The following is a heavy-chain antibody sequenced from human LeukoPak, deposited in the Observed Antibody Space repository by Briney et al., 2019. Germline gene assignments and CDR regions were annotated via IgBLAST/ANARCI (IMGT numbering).Heavy chain of an antibody. D-gene: IGHD2-2*01. CDR2: ISYDAVNT. CDR3: ARTFPRYCNSTSCYSRFDP. J-gene: IGHJ5*02. Sequence: GRSLRLSCAASGFTFSNHAMHWVRQAPGKGLEWVTGISYDAVNTYYADTVKGRFTISRDDSMNTLYLLMNSLRPEDTAVYFCARTFPRYCNSTSCYSRFDPWGQGTLVTVSS. CDR1: GFTFSNHA. V-gene: IGHV3-30*01.